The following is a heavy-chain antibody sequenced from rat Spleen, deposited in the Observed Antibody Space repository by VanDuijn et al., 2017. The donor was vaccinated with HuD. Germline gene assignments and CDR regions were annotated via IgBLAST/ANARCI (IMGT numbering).Heavy chain of an antibody. CDR1: GFTFDDFY. Sequence: EVQLVESGGGSVQPGRSLKVSCAASGFTFDDFYMAWVRQAPKKGLEWVATIIYDGSSTYYRDSVKGRFTISRDNAKSTLFLRMDSLRSEDTATYYCARHGPVGSQYYFDYWGQGIMVTVSS. D-gene: IGHD1-1*01. J-gene: IGHJ2*01. CDR3: ARHGPVGSQYYFDY. V-gene: IGHV5-7*01. CDR2: IIYDGSST.